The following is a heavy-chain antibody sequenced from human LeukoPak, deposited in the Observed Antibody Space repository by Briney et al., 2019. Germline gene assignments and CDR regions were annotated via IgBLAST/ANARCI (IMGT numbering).Heavy chain of an antibody. CDR3: ARDGGSLDDYGDY. CDR1: GFTFSDYY. V-gene: IGHV3-20*04. Sequence: PGGSLRLSCAASGFTFSDYYMSWIRQAPGKGLEWVSGINWNGGSTGYADSVRGRFTISRDNAKNSLYLQMNSLRAEDTALYYCARDGGSLDDYGDYWGQGTLVTVSS. J-gene: IGHJ4*02. D-gene: IGHD4/OR15-4a*01. CDR2: INWNGGST.